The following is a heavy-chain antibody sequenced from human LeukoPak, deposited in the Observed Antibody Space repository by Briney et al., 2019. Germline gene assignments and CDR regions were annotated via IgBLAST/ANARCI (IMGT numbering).Heavy chain of an antibody. V-gene: IGHV3-74*01. J-gene: IGHJ4*02. CDR1: GFTFSSYW. CDR2: INPDESTT. D-gene: IGHD6-13*01. CDR3: AREGIAAAAYYFDY. Sequence: GGSLRLSCAASGFTFSSYWMHWVRQAPGKGLVWVSRINPDESTTSYADSVKGRFTISRDSAKNSLYLQMNSLRAEDTAVYYCAREGIAAAAYYFDYWGQGTLVTVSS.